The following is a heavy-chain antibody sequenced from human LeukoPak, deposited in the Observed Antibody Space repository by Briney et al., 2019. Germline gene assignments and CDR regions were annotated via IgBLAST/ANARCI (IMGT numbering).Heavy chain of an antibody. CDR2: IYYSGST. V-gene: IGHV4-39*01. CDR1: GGSISSSSYY. D-gene: IGHD3-22*01. CDR3: ASHFRGTMIP. J-gene: IGHJ5*02. Sequence: SETLSLTCTVSGGSISSSSYYWGWIRQPPGKGLEWIVSIYYSGSTYYNPSLKSRVTISVDTTKNQFSLKLSSVTAADTAVYYCASHFRGTMIPWGQGTLVTVSS.